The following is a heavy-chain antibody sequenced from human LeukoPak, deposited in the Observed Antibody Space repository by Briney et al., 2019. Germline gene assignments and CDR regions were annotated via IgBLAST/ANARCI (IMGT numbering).Heavy chain of an antibody. J-gene: IGHJ6*02. Sequence: PGGSLRLSCAASGFTFSSYAMSWVRQAPGKGLEWVSAISGSGGSTYYADSVKGRFTISRDNPKNTLYLQMNSLRAEDTAVYYCAKPHIVQTYYGMDVWGQGTTVTVSS. D-gene: IGHD2-8*01. CDR2: ISGSGGST. CDR1: GFTFSSYA. V-gene: IGHV3-23*01. CDR3: AKPHIVQTYYGMDV.